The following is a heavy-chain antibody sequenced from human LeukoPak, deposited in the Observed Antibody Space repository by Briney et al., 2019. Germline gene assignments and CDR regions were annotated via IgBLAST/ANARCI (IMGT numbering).Heavy chain of an antibody. V-gene: IGHV3-23*01. CDR3: ARDLYSSNWFAFDH. CDR2: ISGSGGST. Sequence: GGSLRLSCAASGFTFSSYAMSWVRQAPGKGLEWVSAISGSGGSTYYADSVKGRFTISRDNAKNSLYLQTNSLRVEDTAVYYCARDLYSSNWFAFDHWGQGTLVTVSS. J-gene: IGHJ4*02. CDR1: GFTFSSYA. D-gene: IGHD6-13*01.